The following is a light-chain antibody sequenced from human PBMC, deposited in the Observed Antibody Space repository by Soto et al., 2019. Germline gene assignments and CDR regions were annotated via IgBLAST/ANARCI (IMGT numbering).Light chain of an antibody. CDR1: QSLLHNNGYNY. J-gene: IGKJ4*01. V-gene: IGKV2-28*01. Sequence: DIVMTQSPLSLSVTPGEPASISCRSSQSLLHNNGYNYLDWYLQKPGQSPQLLIYLGSSRASGVPDRFSGSGSGTDFTLKISRVEAEDVGVYYCMQAQQSPLTFGGGTKVEIK. CDR3: MQAQQSPLT. CDR2: LGS.